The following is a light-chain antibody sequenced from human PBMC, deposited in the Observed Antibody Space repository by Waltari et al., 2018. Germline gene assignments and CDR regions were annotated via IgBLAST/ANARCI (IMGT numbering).Light chain of an antibody. Sequence: DIQVTQSPSSLSASVGDRVTNTCRASQSISSYLNWYPQKPGKAPKLLIYAASSLQSGVPSMFSGSGSGTDFTLTISSLQPEDFATYYCQQSYSTPRTFGQGTKVEIK. V-gene: IGKV1-39*01. CDR2: AAS. CDR3: QQSYSTPRT. J-gene: IGKJ1*01. CDR1: QSISSY.